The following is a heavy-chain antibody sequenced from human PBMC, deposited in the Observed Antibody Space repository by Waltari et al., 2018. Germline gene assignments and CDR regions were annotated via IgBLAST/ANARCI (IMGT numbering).Heavy chain of an antibody. D-gene: IGHD2-2*01. CDR3: ARAIVFLLSPPDYFDY. J-gene: IGHJ4*02. CDR1: GGSFSGYY. V-gene: IGHV4-34*01. CDR2: INHSGST. Sequence: QVQLQQWGAGLLKPSETLSLTCAVYGGSFSGYYWSWIRQPPGKGLEWIGEINHSGSTNYNPSLMSRVTISVDTSKNQFSLKLSSVTAADTAVYYCARAIVFLLSPPDYFDYWGQGTLVTVSS.